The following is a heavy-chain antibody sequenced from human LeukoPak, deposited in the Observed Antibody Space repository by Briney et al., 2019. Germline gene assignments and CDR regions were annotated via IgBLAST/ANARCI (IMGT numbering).Heavy chain of an antibody. V-gene: IGHV1-69*13. J-gene: IGHJ5*02. CDR3: ARFISSWFDP. D-gene: IGHD2-2*01. CDR2: IIPIFGTA. CDR1: GGTFSSYA. Sequence: ASVKVSCKASGGTFSSYAISWVRQAPGQGLEWMGGIIPIFGTANYAQKFQGRVTITADESTSTAYMELSSLRSEDTAVYYCARFISSWFDPWGQGTLVTVSS.